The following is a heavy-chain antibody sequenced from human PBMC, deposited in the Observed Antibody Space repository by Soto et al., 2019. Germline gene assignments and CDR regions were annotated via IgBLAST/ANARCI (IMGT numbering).Heavy chain of an antibody. J-gene: IGHJ4*02. CDR3: AXXXXYHXXDY. Sequence: VKVSCKASGYIFTSYYVHWVRQAPGQGLERMGLINPGGGSTSYTQSFQGRVTMTRDTSTSTVYMELSSLRYEDTAVYYCAXXXXYHXXDYXGQGXLXXVSS. CDR1: GYIFTSYY. V-gene: IGHV1-46*01. CDR2: INPGGGST.